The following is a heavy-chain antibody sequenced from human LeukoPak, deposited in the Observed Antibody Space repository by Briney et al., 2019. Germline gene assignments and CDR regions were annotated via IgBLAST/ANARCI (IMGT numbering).Heavy chain of an antibody. Sequence: ASVKVSCKASGYAFTSYDINWVRQATGQGLEWMGWMNPNSGHTGYAQKFQGRVTMTRNTSISTAYMELSSLRSEDTAVYYCARVVSVHYDIFLYYFDYWGQGTLVTVSS. CDR3: ARVVSVHYDIFLYYFDY. V-gene: IGHV1-8*01. CDR1: GYAFTSYD. J-gene: IGHJ4*02. CDR2: MNPNSGHT. D-gene: IGHD3-9*01.